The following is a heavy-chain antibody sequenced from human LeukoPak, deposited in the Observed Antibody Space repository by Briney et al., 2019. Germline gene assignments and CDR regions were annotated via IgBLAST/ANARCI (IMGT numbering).Heavy chain of an antibody. CDR2: IRYDGSNK. D-gene: IGHD3-10*01. Sequence: GGSLRLSCAASGFTFSSYGMHSVRQAPGKGLEWVAFIRYDGSNKYYADSVKGRFTISRDNSKNTLYLQMNSLRAEDTAVYYCAKGFGLRDAFDIWGQGTMVTVSS. CDR1: GFTFSSYG. CDR3: AKGFGLRDAFDI. J-gene: IGHJ3*02. V-gene: IGHV3-30*02.